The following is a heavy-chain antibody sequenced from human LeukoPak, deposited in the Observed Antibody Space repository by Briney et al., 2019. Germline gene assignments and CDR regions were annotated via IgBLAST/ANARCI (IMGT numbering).Heavy chain of an antibody. CDR3: ARNDGTAMVTYYDY. CDR1: GGSISSYY. J-gene: IGHJ4*02. Sequence: SETLSLTCTVSGGSISSYYWSWIRQPPGKGLEWIRYIYYSGSTNYNPSLKSRVTISVDTSKNQFSLKLSSVTAADTAVYYCARNDGTAMVTYYDYWGQGTLVTVSS. D-gene: IGHD5-18*01. CDR2: IYYSGST. V-gene: IGHV4-59*01.